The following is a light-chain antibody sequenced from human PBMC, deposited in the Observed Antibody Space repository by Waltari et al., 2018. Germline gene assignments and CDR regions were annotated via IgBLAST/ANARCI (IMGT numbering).Light chain of an antibody. CDR3: QQYHTYPWT. CDR1: QSINSW. V-gene: IGKV1-5*03. J-gene: IGKJ1*01. Sequence: DIQMTQSPSTLSASVGDRVTMTCRASQSINSWLAWYQQKPGKAPKVLIYQASSLKSGVSSRFSGSGSGAEFTLTISSLQPDDFATYYCQQYHTYPWTFGKATEVE. CDR2: QAS.